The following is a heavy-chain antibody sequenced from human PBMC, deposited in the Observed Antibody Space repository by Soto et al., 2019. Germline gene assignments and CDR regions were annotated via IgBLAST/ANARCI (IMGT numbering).Heavy chain of an antibody. CDR3: ARAYSGRLPRRADYYFAMDV. V-gene: IGHV3-13*05. J-gene: IGHJ6*02. CDR1: GFTFSAYD. D-gene: IGHD2-15*01. CDR2: IGAADDP. Sequence: GESLKISCAASGFTFSAYDMHWVRQTTGKGLEWVSAIGAADDPYYLGSVKGRFTISRENAKNSLYLQMNSLRAEDTAVYYCARAYSGRLPRRADYYFAMDVWGQGTTVTVSS.